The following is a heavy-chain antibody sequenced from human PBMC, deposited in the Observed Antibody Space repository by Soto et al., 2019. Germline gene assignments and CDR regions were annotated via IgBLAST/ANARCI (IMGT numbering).Heavy chain of an antibody. Sequence: SETLSLTCTVSGGSISSGGYYWSWIRQHPGKGLEWIGYIYYSGSTYYNPSLKSRVTISVDTSKNQFSLKLSSVTAADTAVYYCARDSLLYDSSGYYVESAFDIWGQGTMVTVSS. D-gene: IGHD3-22*01. CDR2: IYYSGST. V-gene: IGHV4-31*03. J-gene: IGHJ3*02. CDR3: ARDSLLYDSSGYYVESAFDI. CDR1: GGSISSGGYY.